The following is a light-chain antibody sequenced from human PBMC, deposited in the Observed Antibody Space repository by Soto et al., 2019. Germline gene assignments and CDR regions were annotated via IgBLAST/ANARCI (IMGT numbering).Light chain of an antibody. J-gene: IGLJ2*01. CDR1: SSDVGSYNL. Sequence: QSALTQPASVSGSPGQSITISCTGSSSDVGSYNLVSWYQQHPGKAPKLMIYEGSKRPSGISNRFSGSKSGNTASLTISGLQAEDEADYHCCSYAGYNTLIFGGGTKVTVL. CDR3: CSYAGYNTLI. CDR2: EGS. V-gene: IGLV2-23*01.